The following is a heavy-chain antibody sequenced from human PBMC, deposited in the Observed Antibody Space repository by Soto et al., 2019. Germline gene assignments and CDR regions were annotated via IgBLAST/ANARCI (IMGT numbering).Heavy chain of an antibody. CDR3: AKDHGTYGPNWIDS. J-gene: IGHJ5*01. D-gene: IGHD3-10*01. CDR1: GYTFTSYG. CDR2: ISAYNGNT. Sequence: VASVKVSCKASGYTFTSYGISWVRQAPGQGLEWMGWISAYNGNTNYAQKLQGRVTTTTDTSTSTAYMELRSLRSDDTAVYYCAKDHGTYGPNWIDSWGQGTLVTVSS. V-gene: IGHV1-18*01.